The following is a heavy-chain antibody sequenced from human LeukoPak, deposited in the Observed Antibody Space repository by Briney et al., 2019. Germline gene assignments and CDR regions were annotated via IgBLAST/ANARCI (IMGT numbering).Heavy chain of an antibody. V-gene: IGHV4-34*01. J-gene: IGHJ6*03. CDR2: INHSGST. CDR1: GGSFSGYY. CDR3: ARCSKYYYYMDV. D-gene: IGHD4/OR15-4a*01. Sequence: SETLSLTCAVYGGSFSGYYWSWIRQPPGKGLEWIGEINHSGSTNYNPSLKSRVTISVDTSKNQFSPKLSSVTAADTAVYYCARCSKYYYYMDVWGKGTTVTVSS.